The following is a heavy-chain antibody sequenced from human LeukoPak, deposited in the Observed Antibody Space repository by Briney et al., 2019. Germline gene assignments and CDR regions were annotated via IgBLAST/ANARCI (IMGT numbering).Heavy chain of an antibody. J-gene: IGHJ4*02. D-gene: IGHD4-23*01. Sequence: GGSLRLSCAASGFTFDDYGMTWVRQAPGKGLEWVSSINWNGDSTHYADSVRGRFTISRDNAKNSLYLQMNSLRAEDTAFYYCARYVDFGGFDYWGQETLVTVSS. V-gene: IGHV3-20*04. CDR2: INWNGDST. CDR3: ARYVDFGGFDY. CDR1: GFTFDDYG.